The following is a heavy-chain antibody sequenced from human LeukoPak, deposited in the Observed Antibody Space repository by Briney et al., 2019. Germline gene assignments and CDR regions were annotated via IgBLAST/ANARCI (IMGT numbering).Heavy chain of an antibody. V-gene: IGHV3-23*01. D-gene: IGHD1-26*01. CDR3: AKDSGGTYFYYYYYMDV. J-gene: IGHJ6*03. Sequence: GGSLRLSCAASGFSFSTYAMSWVRQAPGKGLEWVSAISAGGATIYYADSVKGRFTVSRDNSKNTLYLHMNSLRAEDTAIYYCAKDSGGTYFYYYYYMDVWGKGTTVTVFS. CDR1: GFSFSTYA. CDR2: ISAGGATI.